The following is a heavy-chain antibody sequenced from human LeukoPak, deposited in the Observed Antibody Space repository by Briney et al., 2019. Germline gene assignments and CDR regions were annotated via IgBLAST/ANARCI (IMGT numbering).Heavy chain of an antibody. D-gene: IGHD2/OR15-2a*01. CDR3: VRLYFLWRLFDY. CDR1: GGSISSSSYY. CDR2: IYYSGST. V-gene: IGHV4-39*01. J-gene: IGHJ4*02. Sequence: PSETLSLTCTVSGGSISSSSYYWGWISQPPGKGLEWIGSIYYSGSTYYNPSLKSRVTISVDTSKNQFSLKLSSVTAADTAVYYCVRLYFLWRLFDYWGQGTLVTVSS.